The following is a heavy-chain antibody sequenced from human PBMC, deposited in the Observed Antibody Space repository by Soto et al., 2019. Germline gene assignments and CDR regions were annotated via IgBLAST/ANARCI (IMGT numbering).Heavy chain of an antibody. Sequence: QVQLQESGPGLVEPAGTLSLTCAVSGGPIRSYNWWSWVRQPPGKGLEWIGEIHHDGGTNYNTSLKSRVTISVDNAKNHLPLTLNSVTAADAAIYYCARMPNSDSAMDVWGQGTTVTVSS. CDR3: ARMPNSDSAMDV. CDR1: GGPIRSYNW. J-gene: IGHJ6*02. CDR2: IHHDGGT. D-gene: IGHD1-1*01. V-gene: IGHV4-4*02.